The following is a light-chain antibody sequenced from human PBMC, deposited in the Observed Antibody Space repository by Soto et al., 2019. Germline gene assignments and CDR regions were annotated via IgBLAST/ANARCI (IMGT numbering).Light chain of an antibody. CDR1: SSDVGGYNY. Sequence: QSALTQPASVSGSPGQSITISCTGTSSDVGGYNYVPWYQQHPGKVPKLMIYEVSNRPSGVSNRFSGSKSGNTASLTISELQTGDEADYYCSSYTSRRTLVFGTGTKVTVL. V-gene: IGLV2-14*01. J-gene: IGLJ1*01. CDR2: EVS. CDR3: SSYTSRRTLV.